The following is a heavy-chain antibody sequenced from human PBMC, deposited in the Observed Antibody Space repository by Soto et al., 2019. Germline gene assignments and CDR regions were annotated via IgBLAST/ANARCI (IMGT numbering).Heavy chain of an antibody. D-gene: IGHD2-21*01. CDR3: ATGIIVVAPRGMDV. CDR2: ISSSGSTI. J-gene: IGHJ6*02. CDR1: GFTFSSYE. Sequence: PGGSLRLSCAASGFTFSSYEMNWVRQAPGKGLEWVSYISSSGSTIYYADPVKGRFTIFRDNAKNSLYLQMNSLRAEDTAVYYCATGIIVVAPRGMDVWGQGTTVTVSS. V-gene: IGHV3-48*03.